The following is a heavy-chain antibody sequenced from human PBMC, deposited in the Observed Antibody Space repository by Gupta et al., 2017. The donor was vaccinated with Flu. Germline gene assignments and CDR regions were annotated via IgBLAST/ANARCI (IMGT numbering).Heavy chain of an antibody. CDR3: ARAAQRGTGTTFDY. Sequence: QVQLQESGPGLVKPSETLSLTCTVSGGSISSYYWSWIRQPPGKGLEWIGYIYYSGSTNYNPSLKSRVTISVDTSKNQFSLKLSSVTAADTAVYYCARAAQRGTGTTFDYWGQGTLVTVSS. D-gene: IGHD1-7*01. V-gene: IGHV4-59*01. J-gene: IGHJ4*02. CDR1: GGSISSYY. CDR2: IYYSGST.